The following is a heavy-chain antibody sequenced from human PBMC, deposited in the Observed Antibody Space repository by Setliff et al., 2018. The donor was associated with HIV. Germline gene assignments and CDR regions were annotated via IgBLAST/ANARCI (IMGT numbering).Heavy chain of an antibody. CDR2: IKQEGSEK. CDR3: ARGIGQWLVLGYFQH. V-gene: IGHV3-7*04. J-gene: IGHJ1*01. Sequence: PGGSLRLSCAASGFTFRNYWMTWVRQVPGKGLEWVANIKQEGSEKNYLDSVKGRFTISRDDAKNSLYLQMNSLRAEDTAVYYCARGIGQWLVLGYFQHWGQGTLVTVSS. CDR1: GFTFRNYW. D-gene: IGHD6-19*01.